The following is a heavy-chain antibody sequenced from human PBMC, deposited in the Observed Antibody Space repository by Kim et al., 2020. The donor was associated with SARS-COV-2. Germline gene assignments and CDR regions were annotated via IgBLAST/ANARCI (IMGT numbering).Heavy chain of an antibody. CDR2: ISYDGSNK. Sequence: GGSLRLSCAASGFTFSSYGMHWVRQAPGKGLEWVAVISYDGSNKYYADSVKGRFTISRDNSKNTLYLQMNSLRAEDTAVYYCAKGHMVRGVIITGPPFDYWGREPWSPSPQ. CDR1: GFTFSSYG. V-gene: IGHV3-30*18. D-gene: IGHD3-10*01. J-gene: IGHJ4*02. CDR3: AKGHMVRGVIITGPPFDY.